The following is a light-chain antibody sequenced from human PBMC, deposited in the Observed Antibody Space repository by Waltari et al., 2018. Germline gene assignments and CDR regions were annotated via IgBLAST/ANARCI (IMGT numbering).Light chain of an antibody. CDR1: QSLLHSSGNTY. CDR3: MQARQTPWT. J-gene: IGKJ1*01. Sequence: DIVMTQSPLFLPVTTGEPASISCRSSQSLLHSSGNTYLDWYLQKPGQSPQPLIYMITNRASGVPDRFSGSGSGTDFTLKISRVEAEDVGIYYCMQARQTPWTFGQGTRVEIK. V-gene: IGKV2-28*01. CDR2: MIT.